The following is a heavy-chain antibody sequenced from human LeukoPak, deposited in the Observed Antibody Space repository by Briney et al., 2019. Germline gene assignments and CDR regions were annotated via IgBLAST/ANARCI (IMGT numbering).Heavy chain of an antibody. CDR1: GYSFTYYL. Sequence: KDGASLKISCAGSGYSFTYYLIGWGHQMPEKGQEWMGIMYPGGSAATYSPSFQGQVTISADKAISTAYLQWSSLKATDPAMYYCARRAYWGYYFDFWGQGTLVTVSS. J-gene: IGHJ4*02. V-gene: IGHV5-51*07. CDR2: MYPGGSAA. D-gene: IGHD7-27*01. CDR3: ARRAYWGYYFDF.